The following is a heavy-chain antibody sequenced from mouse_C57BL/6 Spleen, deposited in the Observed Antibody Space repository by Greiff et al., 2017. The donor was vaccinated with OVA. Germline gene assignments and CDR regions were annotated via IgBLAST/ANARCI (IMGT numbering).Heavy chain of an antibody. Sequence: DVQLVESGGGLVKPGGSLKLSCAASGFTFSDYGMHWVRQAPEKGLEWVAYISSGSSTIYYADTVKGRFTISRDNAKNTLFLQMTSLRSEDTAMYYCARHTEGAMDYWGKGTSVTVSS. CDR2: ISSGSSTI. D-gene: IGHD3-1*01. J-gene: IGHJ4*01. CDR1: GFTFSDYG. CDR3: ARHTEGAMDY. V-gene: IGHV5-17*01.